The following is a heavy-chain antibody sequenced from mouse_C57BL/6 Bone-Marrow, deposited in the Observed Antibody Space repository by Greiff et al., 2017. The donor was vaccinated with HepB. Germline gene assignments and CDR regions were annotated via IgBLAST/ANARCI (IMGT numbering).Heavy chain of an antibody. CDR2: IDPSDSYT. D-gene: IGHD5-1*01. J-gene: IGHJ1*03. CDR1: GYTFTSYW. CDR3: ASGTYPHGYFDV. Sequence: QVQLQQPGAELVRPGTSVKLSCKASGYTFTSYWMHWVKQRPGQGLEWIGVIDPSDSYTNYNQKFKGKATLPVDTSASPAYMQLRSLTSEDSAVYYCASGTYPHGYFDVWGTGTTVTVSS. V-gene: IGHV1-59*01.